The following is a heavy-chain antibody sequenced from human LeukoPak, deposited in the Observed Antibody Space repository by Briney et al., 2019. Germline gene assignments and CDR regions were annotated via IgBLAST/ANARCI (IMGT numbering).Heavy chain of an antibody. CDR2: ISGSGGST. CDR1: GFTFSSYA. Sequence: PGGSLRLSCAASGFTFSSYAMSWVRQAPGKGLEWVSAISGSGGSTYYADPVKGRFTISRDNSKNTLYLQMNSLRAEDTAVYYCAKSVVRGVTLPDYWGQGTLVTVSS. V-gene: IGHV3-23*01. D-gene: IGHD3-10*01. CDR3: AKSVVRGVTLPDY. J-gene: IGHJ4*02.